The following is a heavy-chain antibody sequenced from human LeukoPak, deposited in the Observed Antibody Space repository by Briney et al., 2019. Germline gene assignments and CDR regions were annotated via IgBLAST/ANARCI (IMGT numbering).Heavy chain of an antibody. D-gene: IGHD5-24*01. CDR1: GFTFSRHG. CDR2: ISPSGDIK. Sequence: GGSLRLSCVASGFTFSRHGMTWVRQAPGKGLEWVSGISPSGDIKYYVDSVKGRFTVSRDNSKNTLYLQINSLRDEDTAVYYCAKDDAWLQYNDWGQGTLVTVSS. J-gene: IGHJ4*02. CDR3: AKDDAWLQYND. V-gene: IGHV3-23*01.